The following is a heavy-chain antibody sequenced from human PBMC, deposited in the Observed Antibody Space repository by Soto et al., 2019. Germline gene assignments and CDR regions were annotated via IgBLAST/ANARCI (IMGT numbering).Heavy chain of an antibody. CDR2: IYTSGST. CDR3: ARDREAGYNFYYGMDV. D-gene: IGHD6-19*01. Sequence: SETLSLTCTVSGGSISSYYWSWIRQPAGKGLEWIGRIYTSGSTNYNPSLKGRVTLSVDTSTNQVSLRLASVTAADTAIYYCARDREAGYNFYYGMDVWGQGTTVTV. CDR1: GGSISSYY. V-gene: IGHV4-4*07. J-gene: IGHJ6*02.